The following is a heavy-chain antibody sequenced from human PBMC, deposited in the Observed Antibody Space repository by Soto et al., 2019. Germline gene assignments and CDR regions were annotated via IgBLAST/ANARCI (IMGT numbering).Heavy chain of an antibody. CDR3: ARAGSGKPSGVAFFDY. D-gene: IGHD2-15*01. V-gene: IGHV4-34*01. CDR2: INNSGST. CDR1: GGSFSGYY. Sequence: QVQLQQWGAGLLKPSETLSLTCAVYGGSFSGYYWSWIRQPPGKGLGWIGEINNSGSTNNNLSLKSRVTISVDTSKNQFSLKLSSVTAADTAVYYCARAGSGKPSGVAFFDYWGQGTLVTVSS. J-gene: IGHJ4*02.